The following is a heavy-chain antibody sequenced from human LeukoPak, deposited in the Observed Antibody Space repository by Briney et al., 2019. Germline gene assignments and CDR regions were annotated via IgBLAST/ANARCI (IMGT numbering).Heavy chain of an antibody. CDR1: GFTFDDYA. D-gene: IGHD3-10*01. V-gene: IGHV3-9*01. CDR2: ISWNSGSI. CDR3: ARKSGGLSQSYYYYMDV. J-gene: IGHJ6*03. Sequence: PGGSLRLSCAASGFTFDDYAMHWVRQAPGKGLEWVSGISWNSGSIGYADSVKGRFTISRDNAKNSLYPQMNSLRAEDTAVYYCARKSGGLSQSYYYYMDVWGKGTTVTVSS.